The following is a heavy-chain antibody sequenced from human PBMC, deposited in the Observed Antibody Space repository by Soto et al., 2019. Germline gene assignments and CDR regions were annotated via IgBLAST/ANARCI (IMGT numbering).Heavy chain of an antibody. V-gene: IGHV1-69*01. D-gene: IGHD6-19*01. CDR3: ARDTSSQYSSGYYWYFDL. Sequence: QVQLVQSGAEVKKPGSSVKVSCKASGGTFSSYAISWVRQAPGQGLEWMGGSIPIFGTANYALKFQGRVTITAEESTSTASMEQSSLRSEDAAVNYSARDTSSQYSSGYYWYFDLWGRGTLVTVSS. CDR1: GGTFSSYA. J-gene: IGHJ2*01. CDR2: SIPIFGTA.